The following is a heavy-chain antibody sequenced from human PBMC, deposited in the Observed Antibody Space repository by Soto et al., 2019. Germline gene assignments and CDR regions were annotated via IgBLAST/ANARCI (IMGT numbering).Heavy chain of an antibody. CDR2: IGVSVGNT. J-gene: IGHJ6*02. CDR1: GFTFRTYA. CDR3: AKPVNYFGSGGEGSTYFFYGLDI. V-gene: IGHV3-23*01. Sequence: GGSLRLSCAGSGFTFRTYAMGWVRQGPGKGLEWVSTIGVSVGNTYYSDSVKGRFTISRDNSKNTLYLQMNSLRADDTAVYYCAKPVNYFGSGGEGSTYFFYGLDIWGQGTSVTVSS. D-gene: IGHD3-10*01.